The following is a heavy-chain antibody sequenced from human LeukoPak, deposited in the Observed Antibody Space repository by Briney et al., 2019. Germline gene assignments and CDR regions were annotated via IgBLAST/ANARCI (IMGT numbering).Heavy chain of an antibody. CDR2: IYYTGNT. CDR3: ARRGISSSLTPALDY. V-gene: IGHV4-59*08. CDR1: GGSISSYY. J-gene: IGHJ4*02. D-gene: IGHD6-6*01. Sequence: PSETLSLTCTVSGGSISSYYWSWIRQPPGKGLEWIGYIYYTGNTNYNPSLKSRVTISVDTSKNQFSLKLSSVTAADTAVYYCARRGISSSLTPALDYWGQGTLVTASS.